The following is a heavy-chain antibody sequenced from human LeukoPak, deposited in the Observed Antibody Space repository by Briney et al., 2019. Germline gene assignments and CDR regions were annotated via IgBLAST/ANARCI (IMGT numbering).Heavy chain of an antibody. J-gene: IGHJ4*02. V-gene: IGHV4-61*02. CDR3: VRDWNGDYFDY. CDR1: GDSISSGRYY. Sequence: SQTLSLTCTVSGDSISSGRYYWTWLRPPAGKALEWIGRIHTSGDTNYSPSLKRRATISRDPSKNQFSLRLTSVAAADTAVYYCVRDWNGDYFDYWGQGTLVSVSS. CDR2: IHTSGDT. D-gene: IGHD1-1*01.